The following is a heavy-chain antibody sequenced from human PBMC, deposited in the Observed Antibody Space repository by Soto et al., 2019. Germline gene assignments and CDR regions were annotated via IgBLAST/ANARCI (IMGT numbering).Heavy chain of an antibody. CDR2: IIPIFGTA. D-gene: IGHD6-13*01. V-gene: IGHV1-69*06. J-gene: IGHJ6*02. CDR1: GGTFSSYA. Sequence: GASVKVSCKASGGTFSSYAISWVRQAPGQGLEWMGGIIPIFGTANYAQKFQGRVTITADKSTSTAYMELSSLRSEDTAVYYCARDRFESSSWYDYYYGMDVWGQGTTVTVSS. CDR3: ARDRFESSSWYDYYYGMDV.